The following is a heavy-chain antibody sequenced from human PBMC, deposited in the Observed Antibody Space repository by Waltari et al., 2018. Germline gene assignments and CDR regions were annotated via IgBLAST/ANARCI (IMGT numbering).Heavy chain of an antibody. CDR2: IYHSGST. CDR1: GYSISSGYY. J-gene: IGHJ3*02. Sequence: QVQLQESGPGLVKPSETLSLTCAVSGYSISSGYYWGWIRQPPGKGLEWIGSIYHSGSTYYNPSLKRRVTISVDTSKNQFSLKLSSVTAADTAVYYCGNCGGDCYLGDAFDIWGQGTMVTVSS. CDR3: GNCGGDCYLGDAFDI. D-gene: IGHD2-21*01. V-gene: IGHV4-38-2*01.